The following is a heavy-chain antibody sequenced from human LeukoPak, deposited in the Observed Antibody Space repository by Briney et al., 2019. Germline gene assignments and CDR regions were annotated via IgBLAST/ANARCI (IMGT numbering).Heavy chain of an antibody. Sequence: GRSLRLSCAASGFTVSSFVLNWVSQDPGKGLEWVSTISGSGGTRYYAASVRGRFTISRDNSKNTLYLQMNSLRDEDTAVYYCVLRGGATDYWGQGTLVTVSS. J-gene: IGHJ4*02. CDR3: VLRGGATDY. D-gene: IGHD3-16*01. CDR1: GFTVSSFV. CDR2: ISGSGGTR. V-gene: IGHV3-23*01.